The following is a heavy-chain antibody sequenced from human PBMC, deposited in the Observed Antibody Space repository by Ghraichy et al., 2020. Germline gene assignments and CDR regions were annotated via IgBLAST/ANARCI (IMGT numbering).Heavy chain of an antibody. CDR3: ARGHYSNSGY. V-gene: IGHV4-59*02. J-gene: IGHJ4*02. CDR2: IYYNGDT. D-gene: IGHD4-11*01. CDR1: GGSVSSYY. Sequence: SETLSLTCTVSGGSVSSYYLSWIRQPPGKGLEWIGYIYYNGDTNYNPSLKSRVTMSVDTSKNQFSLQLNSVTAADTAVYYCARGHYSNSGYWGQGTLVTVSS.